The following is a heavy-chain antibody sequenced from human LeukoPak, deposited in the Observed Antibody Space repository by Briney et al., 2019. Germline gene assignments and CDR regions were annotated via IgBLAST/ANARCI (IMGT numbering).Heavy chain of an antibody. CDR2: IYYSGST. CDR3: ARALVVSSSWYLTSGDAFDI. D-gene: IGHD6-13*01. Sequence: SETLSLTCTVSDASISSYYWSWIRQPPGKGLEWIGYIYYSGSTNYNPSLKSRVTISVDTSKNQFSLKLSSVTAADTAVYYCARALVVSSSWYLTSGDAFDIWGQGTMVTVSS. J-gene: IGHJ3*02. V-gene: IGHV4-59*01. CDR1: DASISSYY.